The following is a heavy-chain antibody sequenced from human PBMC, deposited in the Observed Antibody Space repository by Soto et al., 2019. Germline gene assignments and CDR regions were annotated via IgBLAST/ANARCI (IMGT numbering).Heavy chain of an antibody. J-gene: IGHJ1*01. CDR3: ARASSRWGSDAAH. V-gene: IGHV3-53*01. CDR2: IYSGGST. CDR1: GFSVSANY. Sequence: DVHLVESGGGLIQPGGSLRLSCAPSGFSVSANYMSWVRQAPGRGLECVSSIYSGGSTVYADSVKGRFTISRDNSKNTLYLQMNSLRAEDTAVYYCARASSRWGSDAAHWGQGTLVTVSP. D-gene: IGHD3-16*01.